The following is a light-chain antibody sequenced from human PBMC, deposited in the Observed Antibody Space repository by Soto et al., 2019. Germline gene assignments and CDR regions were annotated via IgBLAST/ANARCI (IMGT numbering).Light chain of an antibody. CDR2: DNS. J-gene: IGLJ2*01. Sequence: QSVLTQPPSVSAAPGQKVTISCSGSSSNIGQNYVSWYQQLPGTAPKRLIYDNSKRPSGIPDRFSGSKSGTSATLGITGLQTGDEADYYCGTWDSSLSAVIFGGGTKHRP. CDR3: GTWDSSLSAVI. CDR1: SSNIGQNY. V-gene: IGLV1-51*01.